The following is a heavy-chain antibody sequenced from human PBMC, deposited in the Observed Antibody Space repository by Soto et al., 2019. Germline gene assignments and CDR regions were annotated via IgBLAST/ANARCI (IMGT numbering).Heavy chain of an antibody. CDR2: IYHSGST. Sequence: SETLSVTCAVSGGSISSGGYSWSWIRQPPGKGLEWIGYIYHSGSTYYNPSLKSRVTISVDRSKNQFSLKLSSVTAADTAVYYCAAGGGLPRDYWGQGTLVTVSS. CDR1: GGSISSGGYS. CDR3: AAGGGLPRDY. V-gene: IGHV4-30-2*01. D-gene: IGHD5-12*01. J-gene: IGHJ4*02.